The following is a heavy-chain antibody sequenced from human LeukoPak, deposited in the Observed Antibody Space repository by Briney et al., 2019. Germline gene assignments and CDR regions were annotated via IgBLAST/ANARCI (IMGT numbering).Heavy chain of an antibody. Sequence: PSETLSLTCAVYGGSFSGYYWSWIRQPPGKGLEWIGEINHSGSTNYNPSLKSRVTISVDTSKNQFSLKLSSETAADTAVYYCARGVLQPYDYWGQGTLVTVSS. D-gene: IGHD2/OR15-2a*01. J-gene: IGHJ4*02. CDR3: ARGVLQPYDY. CDR2: INHSGST. CDR1: GGSFSGYY. V-gene: IGHV4-34*01.